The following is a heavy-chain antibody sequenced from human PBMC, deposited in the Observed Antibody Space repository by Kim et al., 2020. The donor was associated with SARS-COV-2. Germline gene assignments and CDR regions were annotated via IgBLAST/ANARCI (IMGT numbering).Heavy chain of an antibody. CDR1: GFTFSNAW. CDR3: TTVLVHYDSSGYSPWLPHYYGMDV. V-gene: IGHV3-15*01. CDR2: IKSKTDGGTT. D-gene: IGHD3-22*01. J-gene: IGHJ6*02. Sequence: GGSLRLSCAASGFTFSNAWMSWVRQAPGKGLEWVGRIKSKTDGGTTDYAAPVKGRFTISRDDSKNTLYLQMNSLKTEDTAVYYCTTVLVHYDSSGYSPWLPHYYGMDVWGQGTTVTVSS.